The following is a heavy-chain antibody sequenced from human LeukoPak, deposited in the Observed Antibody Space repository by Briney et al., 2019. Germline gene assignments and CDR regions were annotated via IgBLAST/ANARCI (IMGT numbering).Heavy chain of an antibody. CDR2: INPNSGGT. Sequence: ASVKVSCKASGYTFTGYYMHWVRQAHGQGLEWMGWINPNSGGTNYAQKFQGRVTMTRDTSISTAYMELSRLRSDDTAVYYCARDTAYSSGWYRWGQGTLVTVSS. D-gene: IGHD6-19*01. J-gene: IGHJ5*02. CDR1: GYTFTGYY. V-gene: IGHV1-2*02. CDR3: ARDTAYSSGWYR.